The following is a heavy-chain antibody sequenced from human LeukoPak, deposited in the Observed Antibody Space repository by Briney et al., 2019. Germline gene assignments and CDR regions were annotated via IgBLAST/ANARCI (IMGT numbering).Heavy chain of an antibody. CDR3: ASSSWSSEYFHY. D-gene: IGHD6-13*01. CDR1: GFTVSDNY. CDR2: FYSGGST. V-gene: IGHV3-66*01. Sequence: GGSLRLSCAASGFTVSDNYMSWVRQAPGKGLEWVSVFYSGGSTRYADSVKGRFTISRDNSKNTLYLQLNSLRAEDTAVYFCASSSWSSEYFHYWGQGTLVTVSS. J-gene: IGHJ1*01.